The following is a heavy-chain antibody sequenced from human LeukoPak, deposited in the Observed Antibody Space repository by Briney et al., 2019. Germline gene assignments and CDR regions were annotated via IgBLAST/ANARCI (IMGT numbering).Heavy chain of an antibody. CDR2: IYYSGST. J-gene: IGHJ6*03. Sequence: PSETLSLTCTVSGGSISSHYWSWIRQPPGKGLEWIGYIYYSGSTNHNPSLKSRVTISVDTSKNQFSLKLSSVTAADTAVYYCARDRHSSGWWSGYYYYMDVWGKGTTVTVSS. V-gene: IGHV4-59*11. CDR3: ARDRHSSGWWSGYYYYMDV. D-gene: IGHD3-22*01. CDR1: GGSISSHY.